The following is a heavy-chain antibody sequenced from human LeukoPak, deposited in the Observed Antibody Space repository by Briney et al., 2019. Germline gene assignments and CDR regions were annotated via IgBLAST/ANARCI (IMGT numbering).Heavy chain of an antibody. CDR1: GFTFSSYA. CDR2: ISGSGGST. V-gene: IGHV3-23*01. D-gene: IGHD6-19*01. J-gene: IGHJ4*02. CDR3: ARQWLPPYYFDY. Sequence: GGSLRLSCAASGFTFSSYAMSWVRQAPGKGLEWVSAISGSGGSTYYADSVKGRSTISRDNSKNTLYLQMNSLRAEDTAVYYCARQWLPPYYFDYWGQGTLVTVSS.